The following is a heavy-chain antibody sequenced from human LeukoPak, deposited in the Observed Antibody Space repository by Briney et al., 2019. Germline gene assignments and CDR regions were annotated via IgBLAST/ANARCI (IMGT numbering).Heavy chain of an antibody. J-gene: IGHJ4*02. CDR3: ARDRYGDGFAHLDY. CDR2: NTPGGGT. CDR1: GYTFTTYA. Sequence: ASVKVSCKASGYTFTTYAIHWVRQAPGQGLEWMGWNTPGGGTNYPQKFQGRVAITWDTSITTAYMDLSRLTSDDTAVYYCARDRYGDGFAHLDYWGQGALVTVSS. V-gene: IGHV1-2*02. D-gene: IGHD5-24*01.